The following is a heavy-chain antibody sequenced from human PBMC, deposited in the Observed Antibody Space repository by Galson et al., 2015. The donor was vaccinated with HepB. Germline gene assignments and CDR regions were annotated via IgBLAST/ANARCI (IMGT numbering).Heavy chain of an antibody. V-gene: IGHV3-30*02. Sequence: SLRLSCAASGFTFSNYAMLWVRQAPGKGLEWVALIRYDGSNKYYADSVKGRFTISRDNSKNTLYLQMNSLRAEDTAMFYCAKALVQKRYSDFLDSWGQGTPVIVS. CDR1: GFTFSNYA. CDR3: AKALVQKRYSDFLDS. CDR2: IRYDGSNK. J-gene: IGHJ4*02. D-gene: IGHD4-11*01.